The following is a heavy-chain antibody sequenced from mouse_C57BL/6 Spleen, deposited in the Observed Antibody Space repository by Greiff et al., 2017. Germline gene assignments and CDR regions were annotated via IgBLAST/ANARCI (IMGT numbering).Heavy chain of an antibody. Sequence: VQLQQPGAELVRPGSSVKLSCKASGYTFTSYWMPWVKQRPIQGLEWIGNIDPSDSDTHSNQKFKDKSTLTVDKSSSTAYMQLSSLTSEASAVYYCARCDYYGSGVDYWGQGTTLTVSS. D-gene: IGHD1-1*01. CDR1: GYTFTSYW. CDR3: ARCDYYGSGVDY. CDR2: IDPSDSDT. J-gene: IGHJ2*01. V-gene: IGHV1-52*01.